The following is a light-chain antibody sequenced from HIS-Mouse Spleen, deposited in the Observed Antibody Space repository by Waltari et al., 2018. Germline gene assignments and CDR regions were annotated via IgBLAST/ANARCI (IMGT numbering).Light chain of an antibody. CDR1: SSDVGGYNY. V-gene: IGLV2-14*03. Sequence: QSALTQPASVSGSPGQSITISCTGTSSDVGGYNYVSWYQQHPGKAPKLMIYDVSNRPSAVAIRFSGSKSGNTASLTISGLQAEDEADYYCSSYTSSSTEVFGGGTKLTVL. CDR2: DVS. J-gene: IGLJ2*01. CDR3: SSYTSSSTEV.